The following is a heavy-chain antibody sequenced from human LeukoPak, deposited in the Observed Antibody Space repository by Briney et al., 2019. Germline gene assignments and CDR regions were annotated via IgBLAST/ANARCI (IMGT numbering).Heavy chain of an antibody. J-gene: IGHJ4*02. CDR2: MYYSGST. D-gene: IGHD2-2*01. CDR1: GGSFSSNSYY. Sequence: SETLSLTCTVSGGSFSSNSYYWGWIRQPPGKGLEWIGSMYYSGSTYYNPSLKSRVTISVDRSKNQFSLKLSSVTAADTAVYYCARLKVVPAAIPDYWGQGTLVTVSS. CDR3: ARLKVVPAAIPDY. V-gene: IGHV4-39*07.